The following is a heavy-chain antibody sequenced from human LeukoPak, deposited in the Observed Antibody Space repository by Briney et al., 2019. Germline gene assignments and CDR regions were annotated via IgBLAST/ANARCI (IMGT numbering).Heavy chain of an antibody. J-gene: IGHJ5*02. D-gene: IGHD6-6*01. CDR3: ASTARYSRGGIRFDP. CDR1: GGSISSYY. V-gene: IGHV4-4*09. CDR2: IYTSGST. Sequence: SETLSLTCTVSGGSISSYYWSWIRQPPGKGLEWIGYIYTSGSTNYNPSLKSRVTISVDTSKNQFSLKLSSVTAADTAVYYCASTARYSRGGIRFDPWGQGTLVTVSS.